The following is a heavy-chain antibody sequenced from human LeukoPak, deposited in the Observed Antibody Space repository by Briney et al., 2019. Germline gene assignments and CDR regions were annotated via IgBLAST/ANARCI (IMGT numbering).Heavy chain of an antibody. D-gene: IGHD5-18*01. J-gene: IGHJ4*02. Sequence: GGSLRLSCAASGFTFSSYWMHWGRQAPGKRLQWVANINPDGSEKNYVDSVKGRFTISRDNSKNTLYLQMNSLRAEDTAVYYCASGYGNFDYWGQGTLVTVSS. CDR3: ASGYGNFDY. CDR2: INPDGSEK. V-gene: IGHV3-7*01. CDR1: GFTFSSYW.